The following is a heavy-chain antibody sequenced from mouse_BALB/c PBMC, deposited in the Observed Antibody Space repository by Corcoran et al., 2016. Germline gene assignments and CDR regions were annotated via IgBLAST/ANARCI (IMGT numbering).Heavy chain of an antibody. Sequence: QIQLVQSGPELKQPGETVKISCKASGYTFTNYGMNWVKQAPGKGLKWMGWINTYTGEPTYADDFKGRFAFSLETSASTAYLQINNLKNEDTATYFCAKYYRDAMDYWGQGTSVTVSS. CDR3: AKYYRDAMDY. D-gene: IGHD2-12*01. V-gene: IGHV9-3-1*01. CDR2: INTYTGEP. J-gene: IGHJ4*01. CDR1: GYTFTNYG.